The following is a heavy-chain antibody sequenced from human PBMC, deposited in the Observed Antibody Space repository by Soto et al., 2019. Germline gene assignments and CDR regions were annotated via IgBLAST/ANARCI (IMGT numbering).Heavy chain of an antibody. CDR3: AREGDVPYSMGY. J-gene: IGHJ4*02. CDR2: LHRSGST. D-gene: IGHD6-13*01. Sequence: QVHLQESGPGLVKPSGTLSLTCDVSGDSISTNKWWTWARQPPGKGLEWIGELHRSGSTNHHPSLQSRVIMSVDNSENQSTLQLTSVTAADTAVYYCAREGDVPYSMGYWGQGTLVTVSS. V-gene: IGHV4-4*02. CDR1: GDSISTNKW.